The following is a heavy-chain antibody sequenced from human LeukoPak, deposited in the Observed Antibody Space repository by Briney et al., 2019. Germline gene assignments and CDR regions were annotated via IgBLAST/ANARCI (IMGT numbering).Heavy chain of an antibody. Sequence: ASVKVSCKTSGYTFTSYYIHWLRQAPGQRFEWKEWSDPKSGATKYEHFQGRVTMTRDTSISTAYMELSRLTSDDTAVYYCARGNFYDNKGYSPELRYWGQGTLVSVSS. V-gene: IGHV1-2*02. J-gene: IGHJ4*02. CDR1: GYTFTSYY. D-gene: IGHD3-10*01. CDR2: SDPKSGAT. CDR3: ARGNFYDNKGYSPELRY.